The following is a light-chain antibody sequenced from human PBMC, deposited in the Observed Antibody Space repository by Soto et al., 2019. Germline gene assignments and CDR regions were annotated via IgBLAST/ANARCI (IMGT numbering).Light chain of an antibody. Sequence: QSVLAQPASVSGSPAQSATISCTGTSSDVGTYNLVSWYQQHPGKAPKLIIYEVTERPSGVSNRFSGSKFGNTASLTISGLLPEDEADYYCCSYGGSSALPYVFGTGTKVTVL. CDR1: SSDVGTYNL. CDR2: EVT. V-gene: IGLV2-23*02. J-gene: IGLJ1*01. CDR3: CSYGGSSALPYV.